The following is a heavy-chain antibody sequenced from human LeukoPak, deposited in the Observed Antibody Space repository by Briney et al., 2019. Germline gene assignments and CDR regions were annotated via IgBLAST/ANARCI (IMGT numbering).Heavy chain of an antibody. Sequence: SETLSHTCTVSGGSISSYYWSWIRQPPGKGLEWIGYIYYSGSTNYNPSLKSRVTISVDTSRNQFSLKLGSVTAADTAVYYCARVFYYGSGSYITFDYWGQGTLVTVSS. CDR3: ARVFYYGSGSYITFDY. D-gene: IGHD3-10*01. CDR2: IYYSGST. J-gene: IGHJ4*02. CDR1: GGSISSYY. V-gene: IGHV4-59*01.